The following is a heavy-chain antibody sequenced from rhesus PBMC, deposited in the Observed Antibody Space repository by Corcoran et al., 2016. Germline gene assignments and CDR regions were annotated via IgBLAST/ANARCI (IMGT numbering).Heavy chain of an antibody. CDR3: ARTGREYCSGISCYPLDY. CDR1: GGSISGYY. D-gene: IGHD2-27*01. CDR2: IGSSSWNT. J-gene: IGHJ4*01. V-gene: IGHV4-165*02. Sequence: QVQLQESGPGLVKPSETLSLTCAVSGGSISGYYWTWIRQPPGEGLEWLGYIGSSSWNTYYNPSLKSQVTFSTDTSKNHFSLKLNSVTAADTAVYYCARTGREYCSGISCYPLDYWGQGILVTVSS.